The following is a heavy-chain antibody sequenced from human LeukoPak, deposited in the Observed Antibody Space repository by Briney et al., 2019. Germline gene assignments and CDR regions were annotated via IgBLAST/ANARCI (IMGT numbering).Heavy chain of an antibody. V-gene: IGHV4-59*08. CDR2: IYYSGTT. D-gene: IGHD5-18*01. Sequence: PSETLSLTCTVSGGSISSYYWSWIRQPPGEGLKWIAYIYYSGTTSYNPPLKSRATISVDTSKNQFSLQLSSVTAADTAVYYCARHIGPYSADTFDIWGLGTVVTVSS. CDR1: GGSISSYY. J-gene: IGHJ3*02. CDR3: ARHIGPYSADTFDI.